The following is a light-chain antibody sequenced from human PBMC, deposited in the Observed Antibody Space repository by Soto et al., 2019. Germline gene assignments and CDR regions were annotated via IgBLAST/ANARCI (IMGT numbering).Light chain of an antibody. Sequence: EIVLTQSPGTLSLSPGERVTLSCRASQSVSSSYLAWYQHRPGQAPRLLIFDASSRATGIPDRFSASGSGTDFTLTISRLEPEDFAVYYCQQYGGSPYTFGQGTKLEVK. CDR3: QQYGGSPYT. V-gene: IGKV3-20*01. CDR2: DAS. J-gene: IGKJ2*01. CDR1: QSVSSSY.